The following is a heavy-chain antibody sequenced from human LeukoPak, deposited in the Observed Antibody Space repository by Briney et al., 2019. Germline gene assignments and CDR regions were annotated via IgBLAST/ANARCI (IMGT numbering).Heavy chain of an antibody. CDR1: GGSISSGGYS. CDR3: ARRDITWHTFDI. V-gene: IGHV4-30-4*07. D-gene: IGHD2-21*01. Sequence: SQTLSLTCAVSGGSISSGGYSWSWIRQPPGKGLEWIGYIYYSGSTYYNPSLKTRVTISIDTSKNQFSLKLSSVTAADTALYFCARRDITWHTFDIWGQGTVVTVSS. CDR2: IYYSGST. J-gene: IGHJ3*02.